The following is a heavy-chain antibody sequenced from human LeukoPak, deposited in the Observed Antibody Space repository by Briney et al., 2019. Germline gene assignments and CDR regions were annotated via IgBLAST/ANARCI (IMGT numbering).Heavy chain of an antibody. CDR1: GFTFDAYG. Sequence: GGSLRLSCAASGFTFDAYGMASVRQTPGKTLEWVSTISAGGGNTHYADSIKGRFTISRDNSRNILYLEMNSLRADDSATYYCTKDAGPTYDWFDPWGQGTRVTVSS. V-gene: IGHV3-23*01. J-gene: IGHJ5*02. D-gene: IGHD1-14*01. CDR3: TKDAGPTYDWFDP. CDR2: ISAGGGNT.